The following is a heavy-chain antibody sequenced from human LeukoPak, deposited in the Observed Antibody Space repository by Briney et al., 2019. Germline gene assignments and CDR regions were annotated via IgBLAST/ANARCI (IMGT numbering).Heavy chain of an antibody. J-gene: IGHJ4*02. CDR3: ARDGASLPGNSIGWFAY. V-gene: IGHV3-72*01. Sequence: GGSLRLSCTASGFTFSDHYMDWVRQAPGKGLEWVGRTRNKANSYTTEYAASVKGRFTISRDDSKNSLYLQMNSLKTEDTAVYYCARDGASLPGNSIGWFAYMGQGTLVTVSS. CDR1: GFTFSDHY. D-gene: IGHD6-19*01. CDR2: TRNKANSYTT.